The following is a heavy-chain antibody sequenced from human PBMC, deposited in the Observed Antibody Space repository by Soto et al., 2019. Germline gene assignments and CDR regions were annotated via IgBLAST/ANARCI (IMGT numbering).Heavy chain of an antibody. D-gene: IGHD4-17*01. Sequence: GTSVEASSEAPGVAYACCARQWVRQYNKKRLEWIGWIVVGSDNTNYAQKFQERITITRDLSTNTIYMDLSGLRSEDTAVYYCAARPSFWQHYVYRVMDFWGHGTTVPVFS. V-gene: IGHV1-58*01. J-gene: IGHJ6*02. CDR2: IVVGSDNT. CDR1: GVAYACCA. CDR3: AARPSFWQHYVYRVMDF.